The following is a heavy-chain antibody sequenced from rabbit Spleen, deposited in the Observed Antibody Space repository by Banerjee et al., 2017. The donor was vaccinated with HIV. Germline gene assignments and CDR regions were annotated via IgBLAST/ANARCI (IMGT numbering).Heavy chain of an antibody. J-gene: IGHJ6*01. D-gene: IGHD8-1*01. CDR1: GFSFNSGND. Sequence: QSLEESGGGLVKPGASLTLTCKASGFSFNSGNDMCWVRQAPGKGLEWVACAYAGSSRSTYSATWAKGRFTISKTSSTTVTLQMTSLTAADTATYFCARDTGTSFSTYGMDLWGPGTLVTVS. CDR3: ARDTGTSFSTYGMDL. CDR2: AYAGSSRST. V-gene: IGHV1S40*01.